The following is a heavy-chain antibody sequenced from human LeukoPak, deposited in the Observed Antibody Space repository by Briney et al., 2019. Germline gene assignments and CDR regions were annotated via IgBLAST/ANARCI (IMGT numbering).Heavy chain of an antibody. D-gene: IGHD3-10*01. J-gene: IGHJ4*02. CDR3: AKEILWSDPYYFDY. CDR2: FSGSGGST. V-gene: IGHV3-23*01. Sequence: GGSLRLSCAASGFTFSGYAMSWCRRAPGTGREWVSAFSGSGGSTYYADSVKGRFTISRDNSKNTLYLQMNSLRAEDTAVYYCAKEILWSDPYYFDYWGQGTLVTVSS. CDR1: GFTFSGYA.